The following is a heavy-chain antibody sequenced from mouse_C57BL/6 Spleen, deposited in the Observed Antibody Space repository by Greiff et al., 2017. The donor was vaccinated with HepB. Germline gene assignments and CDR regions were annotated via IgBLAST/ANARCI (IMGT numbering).Heavy chain of an antibody. CDR3: ARWSYDYDGFDY. J-gene: IGHJ2*01. V-gene: IGHV1-69*01. Sequence: QVQLQQPGAELVMPGASVKLSCKASGYTFTSYWMHWVKQRPGQGLEWIGEIDPSDSYTNYNQKFKGKSTLTVDKSSSTAYMQLSSLTSEDSAVYYCARWSYDYDGFDYWGQGTTLTVSS. CDR2: IDPSDSYT. D-gene: IGHD2-4*01. CDR1: GYTFTSYW.